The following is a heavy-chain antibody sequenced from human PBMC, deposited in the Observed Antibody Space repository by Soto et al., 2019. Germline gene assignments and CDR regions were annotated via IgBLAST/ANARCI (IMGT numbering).Heavy chain of an antibody. Sequence: GGSLRLSCAASGFPFTRYSMNGVRQAPGKGLEWVSFISSTTNYIYYGDSMKGRFTISRDNAKNSLYLEMNSLRAEDTAVYYCARESEDLTSNFDYWGQGTLVTVSS. CDR2: ISSTTNYI. CDR1: GFPFTRYS. J-gene: IGHJ4*02. V-gene: IGHV3-21*06. CDR3: ARESEDLTSNFDY.